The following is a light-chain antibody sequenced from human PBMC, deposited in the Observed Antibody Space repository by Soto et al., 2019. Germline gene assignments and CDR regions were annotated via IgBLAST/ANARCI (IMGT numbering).Light chain of an antibody. CDR3: QQYDSFSST. J-gene: IGKJ5*01. V-gene: IGKV1-5*01. Sequence: DIHMTHSPSTLSASVRDKVTINWRAGQSISTWLAWYQQKPGRAPKLLIYNSSSLESGVPSRFSGSGSGTEFSLTISSLQPDDFATYYCQQYDSFSSTFGQGTRLEIK. CDR2: NSS. CDR1: QSISTW.